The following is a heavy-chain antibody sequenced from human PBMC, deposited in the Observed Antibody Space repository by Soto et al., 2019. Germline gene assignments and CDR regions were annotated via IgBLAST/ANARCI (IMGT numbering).Heavy chain of an antibody. J-gene: IGHJ4*02. CDR2: IYYSGST. CDR1: GGSISSGDYY. D-gene: IGHD3-22*01. Sequence: QVQLQESGPGLVKPSQTLSLTCTVSGGSISSGDYYWSWIRQPPGKGLAWIGYIYYSGSTYYNPSLKRRVTISVDTSKNQFSLKLSSVTAADTAVYYCARGLYYYDSSGYSYYFDYWGQGTLVTVSS. V-gene: IGHV4-30-4*01. CDR3: ARGLYYYDSSGYSYYFDY.